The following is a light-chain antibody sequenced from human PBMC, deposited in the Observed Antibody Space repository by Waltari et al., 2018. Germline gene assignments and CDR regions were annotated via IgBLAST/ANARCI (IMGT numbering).Light chain of an antibody. CDR2: DDS. J-gene: IGLJ3*02. V-gene: IGLV3-21*02. CDR3: RVWDTRRDHPV. Sequence: SYVLTQTPSESVAPGQPAHITCLGNNIGDKRHHRFRQKAGQAPVLVIYDDSDRPSGIPERFSGSNSGDTATLTISRVEAGDEAAYFCRVWDTRRDHPVFGGGTKLTVL. CDR1: NIGDKR.